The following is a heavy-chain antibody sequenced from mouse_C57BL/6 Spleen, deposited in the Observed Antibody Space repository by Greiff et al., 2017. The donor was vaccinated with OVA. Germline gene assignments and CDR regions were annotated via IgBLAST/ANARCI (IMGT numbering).Heavy chain of an antibody. CDR1: GYTFTSYW. D-gene: IGHD1-1*01. J-gene: IGHJ3*01. Sequence: KLQQPGTELVKPGASVKLSCKASGYTFTSYWMHWVKQRPGQGLEWIGNINPSNGGTNYNEKFKSKATLTVDKSSSTAYMQLSSLTSEDSAVYYCARQYYYGSRDWFAYWGQGTLVTVSA. CDR3: ARQYYYGSRDWFAY. CDR2: INPSNGGT. V-gene: IGHV1-53*01.